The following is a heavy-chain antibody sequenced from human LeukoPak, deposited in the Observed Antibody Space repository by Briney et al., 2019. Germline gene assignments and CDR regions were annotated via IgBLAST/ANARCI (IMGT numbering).Heavy chain of an antibody. CDR3: ARVLYSGYEAGY. J-gene: IGHJ4*02. CDR1: GYSVTSNW. CDR2: IYPSDSDT. Sequence: GESLKISCKGSGYSVTSNWIGWVRQMPGKGLEWMGIIYPSDSDTRYSPSFQGQVTISVDKSISTAYLQWNSLKASDTAMYYCARVLYSGYEAGYWGQGTLVAVSS. V-gene: IGHV5-51*01. D-gene: IGHD5-12*01.